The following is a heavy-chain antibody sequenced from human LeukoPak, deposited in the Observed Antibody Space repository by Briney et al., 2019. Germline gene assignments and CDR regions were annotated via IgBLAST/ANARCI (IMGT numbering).Heavy chain of an antibody. J-gene: IGHJ4*02. CDR2: IKQDGSEK. CDR1: GFTFSSYW. Sequence: GGSLRLSCAASGFTFSSYWMSWVRQAPGKGLEWVANIKQDGSEKYYVDSVKGRFTISRDNAKNSLYLQMNSLRAEDTAVYYCARGRYSSGWYGLYYFDYWGQGTLVTVSS. D-gene: IGHD6-19*01. V-gene: IGHV3-7*01. CDR3: ARGRYSSGWYGLYYFDY.